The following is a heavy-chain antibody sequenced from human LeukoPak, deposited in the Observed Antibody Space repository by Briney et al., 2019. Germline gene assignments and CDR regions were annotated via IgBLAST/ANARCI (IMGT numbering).Heavy chain of an antibody. CDR2: ISSGGGTI. CDR3: ARSNRAYSGYEQTRFDY. D-gene: IGHD5-12*01. V-gene: IGHV3-48*03. Sequence: PGGSLRLSCADSGFTFSNYGMNWVRQAPGKGLEWVSYISSGGGTIYYADSVKGRFTISRDNAKNSLYLQMNSLRAEDTAVYCCARSNRAYSGYEQTRFDYWGQGTLVTVSS. CDR1: GFTFSNYG. J-gene: IGHJ4*02.